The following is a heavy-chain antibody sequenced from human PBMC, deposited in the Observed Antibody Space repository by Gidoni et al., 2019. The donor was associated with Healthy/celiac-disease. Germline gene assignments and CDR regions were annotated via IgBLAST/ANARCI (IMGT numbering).Heavy chain of an antibody. Sequence: QVQLQQSGPGLVKPSQTLSLTCAISGDSVSSNSAAWHWIRQSPSRGLEWLGRTYYRSKWYNDYAVSVKSRITINPDTSKNQFSLQLNSVTPEDTAVYYCARDYKWIAAAGTGYYYYMDVWGKGTTVTVSS. D-gene: IGHD6-13*01. J-gene: IGHJ6*03. CDR1: GDSVSSNSAA. V-gene: IGHV6-1*01. CDR3: ARDYKWIAAAGTGYYYYMDV. CDR2: TYYRSKWYN.